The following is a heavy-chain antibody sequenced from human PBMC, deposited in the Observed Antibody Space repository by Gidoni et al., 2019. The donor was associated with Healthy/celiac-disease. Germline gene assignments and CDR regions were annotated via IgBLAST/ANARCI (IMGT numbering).Heavy chain of an antibody. D-gene: IGHD6-13*01. CDR3: ARGIAAADPSGVY. CDR2: ISYDGSNK. Sequence: QVQLVEPGGGVVQPGRTLRLSCAASGFPSSSYGMHWVRQAPGKGLEWVAVISYDGSNKYYADSVKGRFTISRDNSKNTLYLQMNSLRAEDTAVYYCARGIAAADPSGVYWGQGTLVTVSS. J-gene: IGHJ4*02. V-gene: IGHV3-30*03. CDR1: GFPSSSYG.